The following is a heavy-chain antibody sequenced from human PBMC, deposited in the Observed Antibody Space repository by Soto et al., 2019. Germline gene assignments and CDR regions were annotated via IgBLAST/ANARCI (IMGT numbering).Heavy chain of an antibody. CDR1: GGSISSYY. Sequence: SETLSLTCTVSGGSISSYYWSWIRQPPGKGLEWIGYIYYSGSTNYNPSLKSRVTISVDTSKNQFSLKLSSVTAADTAVYYCAGGRLDSSSWYRRNYYYYYGMDVWGQGTTVTVSS. V-gene: IGHV4-59*01. J-gene: IGHJ6*02. D-gene: IGHD6-13*01. CDR2: IYYSGST. CDR3: AGGRLDSSSWYRRNYYYYYGMDV.